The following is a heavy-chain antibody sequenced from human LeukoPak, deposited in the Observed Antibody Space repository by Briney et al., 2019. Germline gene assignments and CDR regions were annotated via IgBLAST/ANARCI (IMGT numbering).Heavy chain of an antibody. D-gene: IGHD2-2*01. Sequence: GGSMRLSCAASGFTFSDYWMSWVRQAPGKGLEWVANIKPDGSQTSFVDSLRGRFTISRDNAKNSLYLQMNSLRAEHTAVYYCAKTKYQLLWGIFHIWGQGTMVTVSS. J-gene: IGHJ3*02. CDR3: AKTKYQLLWGIFHI. V-gene: IGHV3-7*01. CDR2: IKPDGSQT. CDR1: GFTFSDYW.